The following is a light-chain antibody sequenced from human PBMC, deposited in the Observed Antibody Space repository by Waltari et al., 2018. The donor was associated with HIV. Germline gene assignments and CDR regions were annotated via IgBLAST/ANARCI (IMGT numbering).Light chain of an antibody. J-gene: IGKJ1*01. CDR3: QQYNSYSWT. CDR2: AAA. V-gene: IGKV1-5*03. Sequence: DIQMTQSPSTLSASVGDRVTITCRASQSIYSWLAWYQQKPGKAPKLLTYAAANLESGVPSRFSGSGSGTEFTLTISSLQPHDFATYYCQQYNSYSWTFGQGTKVEIK. CDR1: QSIYSW.